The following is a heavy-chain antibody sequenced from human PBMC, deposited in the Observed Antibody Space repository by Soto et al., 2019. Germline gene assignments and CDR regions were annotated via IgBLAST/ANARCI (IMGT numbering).Heavy chain of an antibody. V-gene: IGHV3-48*02. D-gene: IGHD3-3*01. Sequence: GGSLRLSCAASGFTFSHYSMNWVCQAPGKGLEWVSYISGSSSSIYYADSVKGRFTISRDNAKNSLYLQMNSLSDDDTAVYYCARLPGEIFAYFHYGMDVWGQGTTVTVSS. CDR1: GFTFSHYS. CDR2: ISGSSSSI. CDR3: ARLPGEIFAYFHYGMDV. J-gene: IGHJ6*02.